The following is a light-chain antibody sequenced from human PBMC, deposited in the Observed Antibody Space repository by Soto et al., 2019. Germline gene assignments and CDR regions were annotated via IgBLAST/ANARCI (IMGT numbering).Light chain of an antibody. J-gene: IGKJ4*01. CDR1: QSVSNN. CDR2: GAS. CDR3: QQYNTWSPLT. V-gene: IGKV3-15*01. Sequence: EIVMTQSPATLSVSPGERATLSCRASQSVSNNLAWYQQKPGQAPRLLIYGASTRATGIPARFSGSGSGTEFTPPISSLQSQEVVVYYCQQYNTWSPLTFGGGTKVETK.